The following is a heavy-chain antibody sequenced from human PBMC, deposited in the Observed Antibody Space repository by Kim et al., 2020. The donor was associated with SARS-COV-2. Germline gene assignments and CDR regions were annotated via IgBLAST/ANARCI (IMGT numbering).Heavy chain of an antibody. J-gene: IGHJ5*02. D-gene: IGHD6-13*01. V-gene: IGHV3-15*01. Sequence: VKGRFTISRDDSKNTLYLQMNSLKTEDTAVYYCTTDRGIIAAAGTDWFDPWGQGTLVTVSS. CDR3: TTDRGIIAAAGTDWFDP.